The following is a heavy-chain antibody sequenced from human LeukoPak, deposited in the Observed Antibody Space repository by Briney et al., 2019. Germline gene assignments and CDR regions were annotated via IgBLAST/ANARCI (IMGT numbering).Heavy chain of an antibody. V-gene: IGHV5-51*01. CDR2: IYAGDSDT. D-gene: IGHD3-10*01. CDR1: ANFLVNDW. Sequence: GESLKISCRVSANFLVNDWIACVRQRPGKGLEWMGIIYAGDSDTRYSPSFQGQVTISADKSINAAYLQWSTLKASDTSIYYCARLLLTNDRRNSYHYMDVWGKGTTVTVSS. J-gene: IGHJ6*03. CDR3: ARLLLTNDRRNSYHYMDV.